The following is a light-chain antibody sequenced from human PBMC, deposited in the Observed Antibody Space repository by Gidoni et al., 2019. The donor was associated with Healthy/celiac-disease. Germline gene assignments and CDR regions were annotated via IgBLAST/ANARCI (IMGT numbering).Light chain of an antibody. V-gene: IGLV1-44*01. CDR1: SSNIGSNT. CDR2: SNN. J-gene: IGLJ3*02. CDR3: AAWDDSLNGWV. Sequence: QSVLTQPPSASGTPGHRVTISCSGSSSNIGSNTVNWYQQLPGTAPKLLIYSNNQRPSGVPDRFSGSKSGTSDSLAISGLQSEDEAEYYCAAWDDSLNGWVFGGGTKLTGL.